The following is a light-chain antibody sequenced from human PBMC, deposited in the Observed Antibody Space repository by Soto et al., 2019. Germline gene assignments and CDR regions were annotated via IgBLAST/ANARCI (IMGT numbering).Light chain of an antibody. Sequence: SALTQPASVSGSPGQSITISCTGTSSDVGNYNLVSWYQQHPGKAPKLMIYEVTKRPSGVSNRFSGSKSGNTASLTISGLQAEDEADYYCSSYAGSSTLVFGGGTKLTVL. CDR1: SSDVGNYNL. CDR3: SSYAGSSTLV. J-gene: IGLJ3*02. CDR2: EVT. V-gene: IGLV2-23*02.